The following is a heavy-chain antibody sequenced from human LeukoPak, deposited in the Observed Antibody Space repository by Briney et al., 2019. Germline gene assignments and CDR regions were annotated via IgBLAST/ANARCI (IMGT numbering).Heavy chain of an antibody. V-gene: IGHV3-30*02. CDR2: IWYDGSNK. D-gene: IGHD2-15*01. CDR3: AKDFFLGGDY. CDR1: GFTFSSYG. Sequence: GGSLRLSCAASGFTFSSYGMHWVRQAPGKGLEWVAFIWYDGSNKYYADSVKGRFTIYRDNSKNTLYLQMNSLRAEDTAVYYCAKDFFLGGDYWGQGTLVTVSS. J-gene: IGHJ4*02.